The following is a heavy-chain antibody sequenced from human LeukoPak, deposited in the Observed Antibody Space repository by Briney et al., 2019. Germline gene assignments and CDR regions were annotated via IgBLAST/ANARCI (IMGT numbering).Heavy chain of an antibody. CDR3: ARSPDILTGENFDY. V-gene: IGHV1-2*02. J-gene: IGHJ4*02. CDR1: GYTFTGYY. Sequence: ASVKVSCKASGYTFTGYYMHWVRQAPGQGLEWMGWINLSSGGTNDAQKFQDRGTMTRDTSISTAYMELSRLRSDDTVVYYCARSPDILTGENFDYWGQGTLVTVSS. CDR2: INLSSGGT. D-gene: IGHD3-9*01.